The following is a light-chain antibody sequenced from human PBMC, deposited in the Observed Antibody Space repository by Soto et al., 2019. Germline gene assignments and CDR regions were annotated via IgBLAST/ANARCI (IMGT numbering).Light chain of an antibody. CDR1: QSVSSSY. Sequence: EIVLMQSPGTLSLSPGERATLSCRASQSVSSSYLAWYQQKPGQAPRLLIYGASSRATGIPDRFSGSGSGTDFTLTISRLEPEDFAVYYCQQYGSSPPGLTFGGGTKVDIK. CDR2: GAS. J-gene: IGKJ4*01. CDR3: QQYGSSPPGLT. V-gene: IGKV3-20*01.